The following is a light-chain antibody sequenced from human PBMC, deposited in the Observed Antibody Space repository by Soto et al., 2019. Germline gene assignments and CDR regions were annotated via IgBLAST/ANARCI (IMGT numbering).Light chain of an antibody. J-gene: IGKJ1*01. CDR2: GAS. CDR1: QSVSSSY. V-gene: IGKV3-20*01. CDR3: QQYGSSLTWT. Sequence: ELVLTQSPGTLSLSPGERATLSCRVSQSVSSSYLAWYQQKPGQAPRLLIYGASSRATGIPDRFSCSGSGTDFTLPISRLEPEDFAVYYCQQYGSSLTWTFGQGTKVDIK.